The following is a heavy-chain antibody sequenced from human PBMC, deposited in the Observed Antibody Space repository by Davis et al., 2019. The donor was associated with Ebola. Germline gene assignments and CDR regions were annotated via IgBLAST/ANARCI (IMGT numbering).Heavy chain of an antibody. CDR3: ASPVVGATLYGMDV. V-gene: IGHV3-74*01. Sequence: GESLKISCAASGFTFSSYWMHWVRQAPGKGLVWVSRINSDGSSTSYADSVKGRFTISRDNAKNTLYLQMNSLRAEDTAVYYCASPVVGATLYGMDVWGQGTTVTVSS. J-gene: IGHJ6*02. D-gene: IGHD1-26*01. CDR1: GFTFSSYW. CDR2: INSDGSST.